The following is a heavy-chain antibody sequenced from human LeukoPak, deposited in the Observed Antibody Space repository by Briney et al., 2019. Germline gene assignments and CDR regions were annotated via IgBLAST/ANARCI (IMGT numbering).Heavy chain of an antibody. Sequence: SETLSLTCTVSGGSISSGGYYWSWTRQHPGKGLEWIGYIYYSGSTYYNPSLKSRVTISVDTSKNQFSLKLSSVTAADTAVYYCARAGGFFSPFGYWGQGTLVTVSS. CDR1: GGSISSGGYY. D-gene: IGHD3-3*01. V-gene: IGHV4-31*03. CDR2: IYYSGST. J-gene: IGHJ4*02. CDR3: ARAGGFFSPFGY.